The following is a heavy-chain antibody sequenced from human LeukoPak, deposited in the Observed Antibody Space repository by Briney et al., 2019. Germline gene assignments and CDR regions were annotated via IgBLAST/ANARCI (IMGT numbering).Heavy chain of an antibody. J-gene: IGHJ4*02. V-gene: IGHV3-48*03. D-gene: IGHD1-26*01. CDR3: ARARTYSLYSGSYGY. Sequence: PGGSLRLSCAASGFTFSSYEMNWVRQAPGKGLEWVSYISSSGSTIYYADSVKGRFTISRDNAKNSLYLQMNSLRAEDTAVYYCARARTYSLYSGSYGYWGQGTLVTVSS. CDR2: ISSSGSTI. CDR1: GFTFSSYE.